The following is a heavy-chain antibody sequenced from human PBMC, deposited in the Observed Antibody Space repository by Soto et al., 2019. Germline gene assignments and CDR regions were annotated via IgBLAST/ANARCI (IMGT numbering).Heavy chain of an antibody. CDR3: TRVLNPGYSDY. CDR2: VHYSGST. CDR1: GGSTSGYY. V-gene: IGHV4-59*01. J-gene: IGHJ4*02. Sequence: SETLSLTCTVSGGSTSGYYWSWIRQPPGKGLEWIGNVHYSGSTNYNPSLKSRIAISADTSKNQFSLKLSSVTAADTAIYYCTRVLNPGYSDYWGQGNRVTVSS.